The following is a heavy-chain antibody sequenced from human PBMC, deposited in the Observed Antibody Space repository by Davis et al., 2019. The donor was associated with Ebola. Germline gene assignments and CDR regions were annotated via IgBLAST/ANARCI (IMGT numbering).Heavy chain of an antibody. D-gene: IGHD6-19*01. CDR3: ARGQQWLVPLDY. J-gene: IGHJ4*02. CDR1: GGSFSGYY. V-gene: IGHV4-34*01. CDR2: IYYSGST. Sequence: PSETLSLTCAVYGGSFSGYYWSWIRQPPGKGLEWIGSIYYSGSTYYNPSLKSRVTISVDTSKNQFSLKLSSVTAADTAVYYCARGQQWLVPLDYWGQGTLVTVSS.